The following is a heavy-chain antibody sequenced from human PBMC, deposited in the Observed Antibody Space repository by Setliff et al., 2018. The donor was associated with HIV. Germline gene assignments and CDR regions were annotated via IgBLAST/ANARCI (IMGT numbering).Heavy chain of an antibody. CDR3: ARETNASGSLTAYWYFDL. V-gene: IGHV4-38-2*02. CDR2: IYQSGST. Sequence: SSETLSLTCAVSGYSISSGYYWGWIRQPPGKGLEWIACIYQSGSTYYEPSLRGRVTISIDRSKNQFSLKLNSVTAAYTAVYYCARETNASGSLTAYWYFDLWGRGTLVTVSS. CDR1: GYSISSGYY. J-gene: IGHJ2*01. D-gene: IGHD3-10*01.